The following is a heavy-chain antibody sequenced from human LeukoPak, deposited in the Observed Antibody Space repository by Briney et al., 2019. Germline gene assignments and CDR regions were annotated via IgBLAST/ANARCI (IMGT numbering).Heavy chain of an antibody. D-gene: IGHD6-19*01. V-gene: IGHV4-61*02. Sequence: SETLSLTCTVSGGSISSGSYYWSWIRQPAGKGLEWIGRIYTSGSTNYNPSLKSRVTISVDTSKNQFSLKLSSVTAADTAVYYCARGSWDSSGWYSPHAFDNWGQGTMVTVSS. CDR2: IYTSGST. J-gene: IGHJ3*02. CDR3: ARGSWDSSGWYSPHAFDN. CDR1: GGSISSGSYY.